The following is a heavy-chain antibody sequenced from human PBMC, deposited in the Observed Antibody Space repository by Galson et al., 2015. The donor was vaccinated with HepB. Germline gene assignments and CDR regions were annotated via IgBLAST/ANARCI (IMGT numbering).Heavy chain of an antibody. D-gene: IGHD6-13*01. Sequence: SDTLSLTCAVYGGSFRGYYWSWIRHPPGEGLEWIGDINHSGSTNYNPSLKSQVTISVDTYKNQFSLKLSSVTAADTAVYYCASLGFYWQQLRFDPWGQGTLVTVSS. J-gene: IGHJ5*02. CDR3: ASLGFYWQQLRFDP. CDR1: GGSFRGYY. CDR2: INHSGST. V-gene: IGHV4-34*01.